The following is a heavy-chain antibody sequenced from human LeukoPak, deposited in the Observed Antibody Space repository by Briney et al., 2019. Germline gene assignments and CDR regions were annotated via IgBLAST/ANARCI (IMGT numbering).Heavy chain of an antibody. CDR2: MSSGSSYI. J-gene: IGHJ4*02. Sequence: PGGSLRLSCAASRFTFSIFTMSWVRQAPGKGLEWVSSMSSGSSYIYYADSVKGRFTISRDNANSSLYLQMDSLRADDTAVYYCAKEGYCGGAYCHFDSWGQGALVTVSS. CDR3: AKEGYCGGAYCHFDS. V-gene: IGHV3-21*01. CDR1: RFTFSIFT. D-gene: IGHD2-21*01.